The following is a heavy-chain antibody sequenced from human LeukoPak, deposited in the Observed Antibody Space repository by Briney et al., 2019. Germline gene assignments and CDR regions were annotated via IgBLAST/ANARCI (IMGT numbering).Heavy chain of an antibody. CDR1: GYSISSGYY. CDR2: IYYSGST. J-gene: IGHJ4*02. D-gene: IGHD2-2*01. CDR3: ARQDCSSTSCYLDY. V-gene: IGHV4-38-2*01. Sequence: PSETLSLTCAVSGYSISSGYYWGWIRQPPGKGLEWIGSIYYSGSTYYNPSLKSRVTISVDTSKNQFSLKLSSVTAADTAVYYCARQDCSSTSCYLDYWGQGTLVTVSS.